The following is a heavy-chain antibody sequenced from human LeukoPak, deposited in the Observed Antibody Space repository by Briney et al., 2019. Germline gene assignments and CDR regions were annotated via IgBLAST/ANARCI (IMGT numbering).Heavy chain of an antibody. D-gene: IGHD4-23*01. CDR2: IYYSGST. CDR1: GGSISSSSYY. CDR3: ARVDYGGPRG. J-gene: IGHJ4*02. Sequence: PSETLSLTCTVSGGSISSSSYYWGWIRQPPGKGLEWIGSIYYSGSTYYNPSLRSRVTISVDTSKNQFSLKLSSVTAADTAVYYCARVDYGGPRGWGQGTLVTVSS. V-gene: IGHV4-39*07.